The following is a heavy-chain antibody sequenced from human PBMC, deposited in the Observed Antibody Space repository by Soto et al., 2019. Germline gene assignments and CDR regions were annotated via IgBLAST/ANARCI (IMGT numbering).Heavy chain of an antibody. J-gene: IGHJ3*02. V-gene: IGHV4-39*01. D-gene: IGHD6-6*01. CDR2: IYYSGST. CDR3: ARHAAPSDAFDI. Sequence: QLQLQESGPGLVKPSETLSLTCTVSGGSISSSSYYWGWIRQPPGKGLEWIGSIYYSGSTYYNPSLKSRVTISVDTSKNQFSMKLSSVTAADTAVYYCARHAAPSDAFDIWGQGTMVTVSS. CDR1: GGSISSSSYY.